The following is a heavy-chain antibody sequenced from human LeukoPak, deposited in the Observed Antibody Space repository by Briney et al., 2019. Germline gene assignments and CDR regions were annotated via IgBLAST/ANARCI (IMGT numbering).Heavy chain of an antibody. CDR3: ARGVNLYYYYYYMDV. Sequence: SETLSLTCTVSGGSISSYYWSWIRQPPGKGLEWIGYIYYSGSTNYNPSLKSRVTISVDTSKNQFSLKLSSVTAADTAVYYCARGVNLYYYYYYMDVWGKGTTVTVSS. D-gene: IGHD1-14*01. CDR1: GGSISSYY. V-gene: IGHV4-59*01. J-gene: IGHJ6*03. CDR2: IYYSGST.